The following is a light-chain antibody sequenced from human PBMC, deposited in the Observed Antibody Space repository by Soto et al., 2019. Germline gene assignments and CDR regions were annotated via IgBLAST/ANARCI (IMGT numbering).Light chain of an antibody. CDR2: GAS. CDR3: QQYDSSPRT. Sequence: EFVLTQSPGTLSLSPGERATLSCRASQSVSSRSLAWYQQKPGQAPRLLISGASSRAADIPDRFSGSGSGTDFTLTINRLEPEDFAVYYCQQYDSSPRTFGQGTKVDIK. CDR1: QSVSSRS. V-gene: IGKV3-20*01. J-gene: IGKJ1*01.